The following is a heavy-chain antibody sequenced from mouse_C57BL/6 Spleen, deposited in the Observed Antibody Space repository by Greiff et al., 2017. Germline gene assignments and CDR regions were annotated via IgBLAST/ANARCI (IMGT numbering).Heavy chain of an antibody. CDR2: IDPENGDT. D-gene: IGHD2-1*01. J-gene: IGHJ3*01. Sequence: VQLQQSGAELVRPGASVKLSCTASGFNIKDDYMHWVKQRPEQGLEWIGWIDPENGDTESASKFQGKATITADTSSNTAYLQLSSLTSEDTAVYYCTPLLAETYWGQGTLGTVSA. CDR1: GFNIKDDY. V-gene: IGHV14-4*01. CDR3: TPLLAETY.